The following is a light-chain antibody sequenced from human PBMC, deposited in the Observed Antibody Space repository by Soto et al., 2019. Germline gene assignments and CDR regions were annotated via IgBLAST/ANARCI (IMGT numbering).Light chain of an antibody. CDR2: DVS. CDR3: CSYAGSYTLV. CDR1: SSDVGGYNY. J-gene: IGLJ2*01. V-gene: IGLV2-11*01. Sequence: QSALTQPRSVSGSPGQSVTIYCIGTSSDVGGYNYVSWYQQHPGKAPKLMIYDVSKRPSGVPDRFSGSKSGNTASLTISGLQAEDEADYYCCSYAGSYTLVFGGGTKVTVL.